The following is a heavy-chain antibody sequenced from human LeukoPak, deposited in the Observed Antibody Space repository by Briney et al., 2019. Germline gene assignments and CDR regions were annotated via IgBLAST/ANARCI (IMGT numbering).Heavy chain of an antibody. J-gene: IGHJ6*03. CDR2: ISSSSSTI. V-gene: IGHV3-48*01. CDR3: ASHQSHEGHYMDV. D-gene: IGHD2-2*01. CDR1: GFTFSSYS. Sequence: PGGSLRLSCAASGFTFSSYSMNWVRQAPGKGLEWVSYISSSSSTIYYADSVKGRFTISRDNAKNSLYLQMNSLRAEDTAVYYCASHQSHEGHYMDVWGKGTTVTVSS.